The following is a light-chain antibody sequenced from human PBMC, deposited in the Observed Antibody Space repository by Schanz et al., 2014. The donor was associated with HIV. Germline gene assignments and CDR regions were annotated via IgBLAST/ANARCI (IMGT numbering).Light chain of an antibody. CDR2: AAS. CDR3: QQSDSTPFT. J-gene: IGKJ4*01. CDR1: RTITSD. Sequence: DIQMTQSPSSLSAFAGDRVTITCRASRTITSDLNWYQQKVGKVPKLLIYAASSLQSGVPSRFSGSGSGTGFTLTISSLQPEDVATYYCQQSDSTPFTFGGGTKVEIK. V-gene: IGKV1-39*01.